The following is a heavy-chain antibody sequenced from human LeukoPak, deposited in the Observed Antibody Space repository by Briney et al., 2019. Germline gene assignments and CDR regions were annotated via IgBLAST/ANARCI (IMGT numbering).Heavy chain of an antibody. CDR1: GYTFTKYY. Sequence: ASVKVSCKTSGYTFTKYYMHWVRQAPGQGLEWMGWMNPNSGGTNYTQKFQGRVTMTRDTSTNTAYMELSRLKSDDTAVYYCARAPLGITGTTGYFDYWGQGTLVTVSS. D-gene: IGHD1-7*01. CDR3: ARAPLGITGTTGYFDY. V-gene: IGHV1-2*02. J-gene: IGHJ4*02. CDR2: MNPNSGGT.